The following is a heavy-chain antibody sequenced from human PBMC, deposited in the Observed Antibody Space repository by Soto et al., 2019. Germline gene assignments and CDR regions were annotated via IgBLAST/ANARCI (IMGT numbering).Heavy chain of an antibody. CDR2: IIPIFGTA. D-gene: IGHD3-22*01. Sequence: GASVKVSCKASGGTFSSYSISWVLQAPGQGLEWMGGIIPIFGTANYAQKFQGRVTITADKSTSTAYMELSSLRSEDTAVYYCARGPPLWDSSGYYSRLWYFDLWGRGTLVTVSS. J-gene: IGHJ2*01. CDR1: GGTFSSYS. V-gene: IGHV1-69*06. CDR3: ARGPPLWDSSGYYSRLWYFDL.